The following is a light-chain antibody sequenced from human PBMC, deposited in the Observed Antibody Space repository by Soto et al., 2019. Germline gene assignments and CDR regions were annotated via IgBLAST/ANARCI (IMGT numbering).Light chain of an antibody. J-gene: IGLJ3*02. CDR1: SSNFGRDY. Sequence: QSVLTQPPSASGTPGQRVTISCSGGSSNFGRDYVYWFQQLPGTAPKLLIYTNNQRPSGVPDRFSGSKSGTSASLAISGLRSEDEADYCCAAWDDSLSAWVFGGGTKLTVL. V-gene: IGLV1-47*02. CDR2: TNN. CDR3: AAWDDSLSAWV.